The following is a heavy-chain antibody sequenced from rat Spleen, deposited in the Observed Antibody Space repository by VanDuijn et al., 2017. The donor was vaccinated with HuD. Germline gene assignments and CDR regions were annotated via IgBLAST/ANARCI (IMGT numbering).Heavy chain of an antibody. D-gene: IGHD4-3*01. J-gene: IGHJ2*01. V-gene: IGHV5-7*01. CDR3: ARHNSGSSTYFDY. CDR1: GFTFSNYD. Sequence: EVQLVESGGGLVQPGRSMKLSCAASGFTFSNYDMAWIRLAPTKGLEWVATISYDGSSTYYRDSVKGRFTISRDNAKSTLYLQMDSLRSEDTATYYCARHNSGSSTYFDYWGQGVMVTVSS. CDR2: ISYDGSST.